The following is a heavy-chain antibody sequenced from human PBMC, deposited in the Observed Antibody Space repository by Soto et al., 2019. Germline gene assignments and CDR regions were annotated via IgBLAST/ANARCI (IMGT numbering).Heavy chain of an antibody. D-gene: IGHD1-26*01. V-gene: IGHV3-30*02. CDR3: VRDGVGATTYFGFFDY. CDR2: TRHDGSNT. J-gene: IGHJ4*02. CDR1: GFNFAGYG. Sequence: QVQLVESGGGVVQPGGSLRLSCAASGFNFAGYGMHWVRQAPGKGLEWVAITRHDGSNTYYADSVRGRFTISRDNSNNTLYLQMNSLTVEDTALYYCVRDGVGATTYFGFFDYWGQGVLITVSS.